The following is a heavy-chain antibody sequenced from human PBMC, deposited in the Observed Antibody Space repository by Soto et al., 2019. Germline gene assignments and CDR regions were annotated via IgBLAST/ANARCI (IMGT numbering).Heavy chain of an antibody. D-gene: IGHD1-26*01. V-gene: IGHV3-7*03. CDR3: ATERGSYFDAFVH. Sequence: VQLVESGGGLVQPGGSLTLSCVASGISLSDFWMSWVRQAPGKGLEWVANIRQDGSDKNYVDSVKGRFTVSRDSAKNSVYLHMTNLRAEDTAMYFCATERGSYFDAFVHWGQGTIVSVSS. CDR2: IRQDGSDK. J-gene: IGHJ3*01. CDR1: GISLSDFW.